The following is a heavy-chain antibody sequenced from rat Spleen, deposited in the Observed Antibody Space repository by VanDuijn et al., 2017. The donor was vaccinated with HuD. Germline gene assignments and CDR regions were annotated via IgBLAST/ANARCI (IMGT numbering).Heavy chain of an antibody. V-gene: IGHV5-29*01. D-gene: IGHD1-9*01. CDR1: GFTFSDYY. J-gene: IGHJ2*01. Sequence: EVQLVESDGGLVQPGRSLKLSCAASGFTFSDYYMAWVRQAPTKGLEWVATITFDGTNTYYRDSVKGRFTISRDDAKSTLYLQMDSLRSEDTATYYCARRYGYTDYFDYWGQGVMVTVSS. CDR3: ARRYGYTDYFDY. CDR2: ITFDGTNT.